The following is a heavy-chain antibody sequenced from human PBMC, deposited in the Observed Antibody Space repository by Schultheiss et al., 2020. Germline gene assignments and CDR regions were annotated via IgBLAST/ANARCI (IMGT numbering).Heavy chain of an antibody. CDR2: IKQDGSEK. J-gene: IGHJ2*01. Sequence: GESLKISCAASGFTLSDAFMSWVRQAPGKGPEWVANIKQDGSEKYSVDSVKGRFTISRDNAENSLYLQMNSLRAEDTAVYYCARVYWYFDLWGRGTLVTVSS. CDR3: ARVYWYFDL. V-gene: IGHV3-7*03. CDR1: GFTLSDAF.